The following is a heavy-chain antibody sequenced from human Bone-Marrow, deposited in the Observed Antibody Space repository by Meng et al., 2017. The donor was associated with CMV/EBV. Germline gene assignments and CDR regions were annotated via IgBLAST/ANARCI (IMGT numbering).Heavy chain of an antibody. D-gene: IGHD3-22*01. CDR1: GFTFSSYA. J-gene: IGHJ4*02. CDR3: ARDRSYYYDSSGSPSFFDY. V-gene: IGHV3-30*04. CDR2: ISYDGSNK. Sequence: GESLKISCAASGFTFSSYAMHWVRQAPGKGREWVAVISYDGSNKYYADSVKGRFTISRDNAKNSLYLQMNSLRAEDTAVYYCARDRSYYYDSSGSPSFFDYWGQGTLVTVSS.